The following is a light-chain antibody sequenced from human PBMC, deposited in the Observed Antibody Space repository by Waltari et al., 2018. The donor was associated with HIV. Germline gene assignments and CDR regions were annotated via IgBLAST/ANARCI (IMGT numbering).Light chain of an antibody. Sequence: EIVLTQSPGTLSLSPGERATLSFRASPRVSSSYLVWYQQKPGQAHRLLRYGASSRATGIPDRLSGSGSGTDFTLPISRLEPEDFAVYYWQQYGSSPYTFGQGTKLEIK. J-gene: IGKJ2*01. V-gene: IGKV3-20*01. CDR3: QQYGSSPYT. CDR1: PRVSSSY. CDR2: GAS.